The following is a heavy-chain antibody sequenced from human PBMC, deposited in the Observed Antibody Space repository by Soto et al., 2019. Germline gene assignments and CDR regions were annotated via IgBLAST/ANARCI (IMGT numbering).Heavy chain of an antibody. D-gene: IGHD5-18*01. J-gene: IGHJ6*02. CDR3: ARVGYSYGMDV. CDR2: INSDGSST. CDR1: GFTFSSYW. V-gene: IGHV3-74*01. Sequence: EVRLVESGGGLVQPGGSLRLSCAASGFTFSSYWMYWVRQVPGKGLVWVSRINSDGSSTSYADSVKGRFTISRDNAKNTLYLQMNSLRAEDTAVYNCARVGYSYGMDVWGQGTTVTVSS.